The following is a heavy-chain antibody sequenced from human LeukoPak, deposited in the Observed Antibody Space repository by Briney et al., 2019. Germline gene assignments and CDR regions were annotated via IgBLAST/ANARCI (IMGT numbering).Heavy chain of an antibody. CDR1: GFTFSNYW. D-gene: IGHD1-26*01. CDR2: IKQDGSEN. CDR3: ARGHSCSY. V-gene: IGHV3-7*04. J-gene: IGHJ4*02. Sequence: GGSLRLSCAASGFTFSNYWMTWVRQVPGKGLEWVANIKQDGSENYYVDSVKGRFTISRDNAKNSLYLQMNSLRAEDTAVYYCARGHSCSYWGQGTLVTVSA.